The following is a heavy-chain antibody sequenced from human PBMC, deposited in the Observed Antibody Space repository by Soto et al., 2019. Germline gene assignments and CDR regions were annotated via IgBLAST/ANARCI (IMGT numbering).Heavy chain of an antibody. CDR2: ISYDGSNK. CDR1: GFTFSSYA. Sequence: GGSLRLSCAASGFTFSSYAMHWVRQAPGKGLEWVAVISYDGSNKYYADSVKGRFTISRDNSKNTLYLQMNSLRAEDTAVYYCAREGSADGDEEVTYYFDYWGQGTLVTVSS. D-gene: IGHD3-10*01. J-gene: IGHJ4*02. V-gene: IGHV3-30-3*01. CDR3: AREGSADGDEEVTYYFDY.